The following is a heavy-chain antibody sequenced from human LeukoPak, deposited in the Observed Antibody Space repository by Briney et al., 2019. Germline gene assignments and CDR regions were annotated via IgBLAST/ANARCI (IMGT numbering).Heavy chain of an antibody. D-gene: IGHD3-22*01. CDR3: AKDGWFYDSSGLGAFDV. CDR1: GFSFSTYA. CDR2: ISSSGGST. J-gene: IGHJ3*01. Sequence: GGSLRLSCTAPVFTSGFSFSTYAMSWVRQAPGKGLEWVSTISSSGGSTYYADSVKGRFTISRDNSKSTLYLQMDTLRADDTAVYYCAKDGWFYDSSGLGAFDVWGQGTMVTVSS. V-gene: IGHV3-23*01.